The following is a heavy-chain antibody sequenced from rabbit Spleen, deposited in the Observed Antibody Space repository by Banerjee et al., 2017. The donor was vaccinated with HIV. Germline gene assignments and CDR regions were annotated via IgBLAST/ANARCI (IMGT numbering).Heavy chain of an antibody. D-gene: IGHD1-1*01. Sequence: QEQLVESGGGLVKPGGTLTLTCKASGFDFTTSYWIYWVRQAPGKGLEWIACIGSTSGTTYYASWAKGRFTISKTSSTTVTLQMTSLTAADTATYFCARNYVNAFDPWGQGTLVTVS. CDR3: ARNYVNAFDP. CDR2: IGSTSGTT. V-gene: IGHV1S45*01. J-gene: IGHJ2*01. CDR1: GFDFTTSYW.